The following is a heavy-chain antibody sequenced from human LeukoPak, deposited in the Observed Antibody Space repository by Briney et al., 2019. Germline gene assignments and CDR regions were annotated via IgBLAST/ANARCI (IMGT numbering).Heavy chain of an antibody. V-gene: IGHV3-11*01. CDR1: GFTFSDYY. CDR3: ARDGTRRYYDFWSGYSGYYYGMDV. CDR2: ISSSGSTI. D-gene: IGHD3-3*01. J-gene: IGHJ6*02. Sequence: GGSLRLSCAASGFTFSDYYMSWIRQAPGKGLEWVSYISSSGSTIYYADSVKGRFTISRDNAKNSLYLQMNSLRAEDTAVYYCARDGTRRYYDFWSGYSGYYYGMDVWGQGTTVTVSS.